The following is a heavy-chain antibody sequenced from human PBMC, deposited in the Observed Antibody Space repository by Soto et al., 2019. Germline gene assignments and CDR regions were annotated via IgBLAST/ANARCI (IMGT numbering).Heavy chain of an antibody. CDR1: GFSLSTSGVG. J-gene: IGHJ4*02. D-gene: IGHD4-17*01. CDR2: IYWDDDK. V-gene: IGHV2-5*02. Sequence: QITLKESGPTLVKPTQTLTLTCTFSGFSLSTSGVGVGWIRQPPGKALEWLALIYWDDDKRYSPSLKSRLTISEDTSKNQVVLTMTNMDPVDTATYYCAHRQRTVYFDYWGQGTLVTVSS. CDR3: AHRQRTVYFDY.